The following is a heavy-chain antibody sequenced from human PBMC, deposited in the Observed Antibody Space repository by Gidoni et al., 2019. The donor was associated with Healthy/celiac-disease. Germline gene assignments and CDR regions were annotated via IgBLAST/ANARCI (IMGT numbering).Heavy chain of an antibody. J-gene: IGHJ3*02. Sequence: EVQPVESGGGSVQPGASVRLSRAAPAFTVSSYSMNWVRQAPGKGREWVAYISSSSSTLYYAHSVMGRFTIARDNAKNSLYLQMNSLRDEDTAVYCCARDLGYYDSSGSGSFGIWGQGTLVTVSS. CDR2: ISSSSSTL. V-gene: IGHV3-48*02. CDR3: ARDLGYYDSSGSGSFGI. D-gene: IGHD3-22*01. CDR1: AFTVSSYS.